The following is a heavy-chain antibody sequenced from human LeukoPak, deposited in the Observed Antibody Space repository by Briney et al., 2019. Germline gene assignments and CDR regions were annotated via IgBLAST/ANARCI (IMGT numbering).Heavy chain of an antibody. J-gene: IGHJ4*02. Sequence: KASETLSLTCTVSGDSISNYYWGWIRQPPGKGLEWIGNIYYRGSTYYNPSLKSRVIMSIDTPKNQFSLKVNSVTATDTAVYYCAKTVWSRLAAGLDSWGQGTLVTVSS. V-gene: IGHV4-59*04. CDR3: AKTVWSRLAAGLDS. CDR1: GDSISNYY. CDR2: IYYRGST. D-gene: IGHD2-21*02.